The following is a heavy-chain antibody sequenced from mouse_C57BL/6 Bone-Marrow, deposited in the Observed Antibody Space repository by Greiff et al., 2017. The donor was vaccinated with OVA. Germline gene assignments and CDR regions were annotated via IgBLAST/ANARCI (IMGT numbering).Heavy chain of an antibody. J-gene: IGHJ1*03. CDR1: GFTFSSYA. V-gene: IGHV5-4*01. D-gene: IGHD1-1*01. CDR2: ISDGGSYT. Sequence: EVQGVESGGGLVKPGGSLKLSCAASGFTFSSYAMSWVRQTPEKRLEWVATISDGGSYTYYPDNVKGRFTISRDNAKNNLYLQMSHLKSEDTAMYYCARGITVVATGYFDVWGTGTTVTVSS. CDR3: ARGITVVATGYFDV.